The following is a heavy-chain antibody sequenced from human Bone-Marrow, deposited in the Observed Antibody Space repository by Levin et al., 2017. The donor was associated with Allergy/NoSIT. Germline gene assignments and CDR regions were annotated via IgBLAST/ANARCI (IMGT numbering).Heavy chain of an antibody. CDR3: ARESGQLGYYNYYGMDV. J-gene: IGHJ6*02. CDR1: GFTISDYY. D-gene: IGHD6-13*01. CDR2: IRSSSSYT. V-gene: IGHV3-11*05. Sequence: GGSLRLSCAASGFTISDYYMSWIRQAPGKGLEWVSYIRSSSSYTNHADFVEGRFTISRDNAKNSLFLQMNSLRAEDTAVYYCARESGQLGYYNYYGMDVWGQGATVTVSS.